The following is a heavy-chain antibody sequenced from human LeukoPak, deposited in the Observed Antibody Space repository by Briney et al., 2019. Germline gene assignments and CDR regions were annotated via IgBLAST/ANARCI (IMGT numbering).Heavy chain of an antibody. CDR2: VNPNSGNT. V-gene: IGHV1-8*01. D-gene: IGHD3-10*01. Sequence: ASVTVSCKASGYTFTSYDINWVRQAAGQGLEWMGWVNPNSGNTGYAQIFQGRVTITRNTSISTAYMELSSLRSEDTAVYYCARMDYASGSANNWFDPWGQGTLVTVSS. J-gene: IGHJ5*02. CDR1: GYTFTSYD. CDR3: ARMDYASGSANNWFDP.